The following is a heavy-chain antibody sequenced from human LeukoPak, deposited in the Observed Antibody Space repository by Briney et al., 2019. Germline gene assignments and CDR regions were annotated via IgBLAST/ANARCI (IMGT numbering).Heavy chain of an antibody. CDR3: TSAYTSSWFGS. J-gene: IGHJ5*01. CDR1: GFTFSSYS. CDR2: ISYSSTYI. D-gene: IGHD3-16*01. V-gene: IGHV3-21*06. Sequence: GGSLRLSCVASGFTFSSYSMNWVRQAPGKGLEWVSSISYSSTYIYYADSVKGRFTISRDNAKSSLFLEMNSLRVEDTAVYYCTSAYTSSWFGSWGQGALVTVSS.